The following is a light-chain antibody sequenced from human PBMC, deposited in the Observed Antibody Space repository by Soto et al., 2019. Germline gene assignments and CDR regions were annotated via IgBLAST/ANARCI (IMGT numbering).Light chain of an antibody. Sequence: QSALTQPASVSGSPGQSITISCTGTSSDVGGYNYVSWYQQHPGKAHKLMIYEVSKRPSGVSNRFSGSKSGNTASLTISGLHAEDEADYCCSSYTSSSSYVFGTGTKLTVL. J-gene: IGLJ1*01. CDR1: SSDVGGYNY. CDR3: SSYTSSSSYV. V-gene: IGLV2-14*01. CDR2: EVS.